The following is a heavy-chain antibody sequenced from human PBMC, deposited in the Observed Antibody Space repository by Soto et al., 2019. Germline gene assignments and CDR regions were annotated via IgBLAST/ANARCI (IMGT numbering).Heavy chain of an antibody. Sequence: SGGGVVQPGRSLRLSCAVSGFTVSTYGMHWVRQAPGKGLEWVAVISRDGGTKYYVDSVKGRFTISRDNSRNTLFLEMNSLRSDDMAVYYCTGEVASGYWGQGTLVTVSS. V-gene: IGHV3-30*03. CDR2: ISRDGGTK. D-gene: IGHD2-8*02. CDR1: GFTVSTYG. CDR3: TGEVASGY. J-gene: IGHJ4*02.